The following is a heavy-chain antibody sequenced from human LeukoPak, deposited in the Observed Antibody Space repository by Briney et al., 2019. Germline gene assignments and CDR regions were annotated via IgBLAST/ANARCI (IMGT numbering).Heavy chain of an antibody. CDR2: IRYDGSNK. CDR1: GFTFSSYG. Sequence: GGSLRLSCAASGFTFSSYGMHWVRQAPGKGLEWVAFIRYDGSNKYYADSVKGRFTISRDNSKNTLYLQMNSLGAEDTAVYYCAKDPTVVGATGDAFDIWGQGTMVTVSS. D-gene: IGHD1-26*01. CDR3: AKDPTVVGATGDAFDI. V-gene: IGHV3-30*02. J-gene: IGHJ3*02.